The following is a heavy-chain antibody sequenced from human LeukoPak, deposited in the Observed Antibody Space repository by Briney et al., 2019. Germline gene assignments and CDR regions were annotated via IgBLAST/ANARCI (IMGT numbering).Heavy chain of an antibody. V-gene: IGHV1-24*01. J-gene: IGHJ6*02. CDR3: ARGGSWYRGDYYCYGMDV. CDR2: FDPEDGKT. CDR1: GYTLTELS. D-gene: IGHD1-26*01. Sequence: ASVKVSCKVSGYTLTELSMHWVRQAPGKGLEWMGGFDPEDGKTIYAQKFQGRVTMTEDTSTDTAYMELSSLRSEDTAVYYCARGGSWYRGDYYCYGMDVWGQGTTVTVSS.